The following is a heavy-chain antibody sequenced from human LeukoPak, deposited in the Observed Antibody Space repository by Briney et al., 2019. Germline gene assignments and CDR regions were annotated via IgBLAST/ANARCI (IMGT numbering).Heavy chain of an antibody. CDR3: AREPSKYSSSSADY. V-gene: IGHV1-69*05. CDR2: IIPIFGTA. J-gene: IGHJ4*02. CDR1: GGTFSSYA. D-gene: IGHD6-6*01. Sequence: SVKVACKASGGTFSSYAISWVRQAPGQGLEWMGGIIPIFGTANYAQKFQGRVTITTDESTSTAYMELSSLRSEDTAVYYCAREPSKYSSSSADYWGQGTLVTVSS.